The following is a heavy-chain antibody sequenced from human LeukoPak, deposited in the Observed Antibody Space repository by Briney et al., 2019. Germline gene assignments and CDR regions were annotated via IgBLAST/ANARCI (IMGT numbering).Heavy chain of an antibody. CDR2: INHSGST. J-gene: IGHJ4*02. Sequence: SETLSLTCAVYGGSFSGYYWSWIRQPPGKGLEWIGEINHSGSTNYNPSLKSGVTISVDKSKKQLSLNLSSVTAADTAVYYCSRDGTVIVVGPFDYWGQGTLVTVSS. CDR1: GGSFSGYY. D-gene: IGHD3-22*01. V-gene: IGHV4-34*01. CDR3: SRDGTVIVVGPFDY.